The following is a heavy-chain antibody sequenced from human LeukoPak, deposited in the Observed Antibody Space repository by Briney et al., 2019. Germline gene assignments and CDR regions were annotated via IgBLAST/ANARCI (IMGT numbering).Heavy chain of an antibody. Sequence: GGSLRPSCAASGFTLSSYAMGWVRQAPGKGLEWVSAISGSGGSTYYADSVKGRFTISRDNSKNTLYLQMNSLRAEDTAVYYCAKHSTGVECWGRGTLVTVSS. CDR3: AKHSTGVEC. J-gene: IGHJ2*01. CDR2: ISGSGGST. CDR1: GFTLSSYA. D-gene: IGHD3-10*01. V-gene: IGHV3-23*01.